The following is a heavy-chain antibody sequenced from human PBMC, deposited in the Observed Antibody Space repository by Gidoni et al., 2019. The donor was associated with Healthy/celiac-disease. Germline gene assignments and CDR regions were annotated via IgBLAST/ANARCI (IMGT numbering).Heavy chain of an antibody. Sequence: EVQLVESGGGLVQPGGSLKLSCAASGFTFSGSAMHWVRQASGKGLEWVGRIRSKANSYATAYAASVKGRFTISRDDSKNTAYLQMNSLKTEDTAVYYCTRHLIAVRVDFDYWGQGTLVTVSS. CDR1: GFTFSGSA. CDR3: TRHLIAVRVDFDY. V-gene: IGHV3-73*02. CDR2: IRSKANSYAT. J-gene: IGHJ4*02. D-gene: IGHD2-21*01.